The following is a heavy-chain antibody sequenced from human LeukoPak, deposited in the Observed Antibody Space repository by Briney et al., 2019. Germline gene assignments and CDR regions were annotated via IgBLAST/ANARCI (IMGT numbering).Heavy chain of an antibody. CDR1: GGTFSSYT. Sequence: GSSVKVSCKASGGTFSSYTISWVRQAPGQGLEWMGRIIPILGIANYAQKFQGRVTITADKSTSTAYMELSSLRSEDTAVYCCASGVGIAAAGPTNDYWGQGTLVTVSS. V-gene: IGHV1-69*02. CDR2: IIPILGIA. CDR3: ASGVGIAAAGPTNDY. D-gene: IGHD6-13*01. J-gene: IGHJ4*02.